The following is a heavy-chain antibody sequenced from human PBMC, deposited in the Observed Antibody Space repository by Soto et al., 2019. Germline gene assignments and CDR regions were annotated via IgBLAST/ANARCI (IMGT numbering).Heavy chain of an antibody. CDR3: ARVVPAGTIFGVVQYGMDV. D-gene: IGHD3-3*01. V-gene: IGHV3-7*05. CDR2: IKQDGSEK. J-gene: IGHJ6*02. CDR1: GFTFSSYW. Sequence: EVQLVESGGGLVQPGGSLRLSCAASGFTFSSYWMSWVRQAPGKGLEWVANIKQDGSEKYYVDSVKGRFTISRDNAKNSLYLQMNSLRAEDTAVYYCARVVPAGTIFGVVQYGMDVWGQGTTVTVSS.